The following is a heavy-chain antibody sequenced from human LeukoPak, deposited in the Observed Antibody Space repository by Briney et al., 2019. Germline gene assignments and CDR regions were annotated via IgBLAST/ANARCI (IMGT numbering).Heavy chain of an antibody. D-gene: IGHD5-24*01. CDR3: ANGDGFDY. V-gene: IGHV3-7*01. Sequence: PGGSLRLSCATSGFTFSTYWMRWVRQAPGKGLEWVANIKQDGSEKYYVGSVKGRFTISRDNAKNSLYLQMNSLRAEDTAVYYCANGDGFDYWGQGTLVTVSS. CDR1: GFTFSTYW. J-gene: IGHJ4*02. CDR2: IKQDGSEK.